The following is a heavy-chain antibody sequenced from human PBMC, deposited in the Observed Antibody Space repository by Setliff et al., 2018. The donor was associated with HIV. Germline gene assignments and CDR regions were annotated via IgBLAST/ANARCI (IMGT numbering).Heavy chain of an antibody. D-gene: IGHD2-2*01. J-gene: IGHJ6*02. CDR3: AGGYCSSTSCYLLHYYYYYGMDV. CDR2: INPSGGST. Sequence: ASVKVSCKASGYTFSDHYMHWVRQAPGQGLEWMGIINPSGGSTNYAHKFQGRVTMTRDTSTRTVYMELSSLRSEDTAVYYCAGGYCSSTSCYLLHYYYYYGMDVWGQGTTVTVSS. CDR1: GYTFSDHY. V-gene: IGHV1-46*01.